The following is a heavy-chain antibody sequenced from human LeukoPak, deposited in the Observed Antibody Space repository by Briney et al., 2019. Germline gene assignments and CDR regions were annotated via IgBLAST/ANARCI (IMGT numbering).Heavy chain of an antibody. D-gene: IGHD1-14*01. CDR3: AKVAGLTGRGILPDY. Sequence: GGSLRLSCAASGFTFSSYAMHWVRQAPGKGLEWVAVISYDGSNKYYADSVKGRFTISRDNSKNTLYLQMNSLRAEDTAVYYCAKVAGLTGRGILPDYWGQGTLVTVSS. J-gene: IGHJ4*02. V-gene: IGHV3-30*04. CDR2: ISYDGSNK. CDR1: GFTFSSYA.